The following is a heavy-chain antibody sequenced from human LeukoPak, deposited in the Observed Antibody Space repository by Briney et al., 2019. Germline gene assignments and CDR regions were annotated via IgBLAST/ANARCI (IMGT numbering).Heavy chain of an antibody. CDR3: ARDEAYCSGGRCYPFDY. V-gene: IGHV1-46*01. CDR2: INPGGGTT. Sequence: ASVKVSCKASGYTFTSHYIHWVRQAPGQGLEWMGIINPGGGTTTYAQKFQGRVTMTRDTSTSTVNMELSSLRSEDTAAYYCARDEAYCSGGRCYPFDYWGQGTLVTVSS. J-gene: IGHJ4*02. D-gene: IGHD2-15*01. CDR1: GYTFTSHY.